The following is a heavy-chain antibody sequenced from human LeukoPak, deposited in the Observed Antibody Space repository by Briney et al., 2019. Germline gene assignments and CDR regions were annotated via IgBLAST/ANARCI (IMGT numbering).Heavy chain of an antibody. CDR3: ARERFDGFDY. J-gene: IGHJ4*02. D-gene: IGHD3-9*01. V-gene: IGHV1-2*02. CDR2: VNPNSGGT. Sequence: GASLRVSCKTSGYTFTDDHLHWVRQAPGQGLEWMGWVNPNSGGTKYAQKFEGRVTITRDTSISTAYMGLRRLTSDDTAVYYCARERFDGFDYWGQGTLVTVSS. CDR1: GYTFTDDH.